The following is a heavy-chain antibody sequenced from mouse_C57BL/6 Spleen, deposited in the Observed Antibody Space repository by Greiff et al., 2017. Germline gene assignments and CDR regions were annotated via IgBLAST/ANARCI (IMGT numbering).Heavy chain of an antibody. D-gene: IGHD2-4*01. CDR3: ARLDYDYDRYYLDY. Sequence: VQLVESGPGLVQPSQSLSITCTVSGFSLTSYGVHWVRQSPGKGLEWLGVIWSGGSTDYNAAFISRLSISKDNSKSQVFFKMNSLQADDTDRYYCARLDYDYDRYYLDYWGQGTTLTVSS. V-gene: IGHV2-2*01. CDR1: GFSLTSYG. J-gene: IGHJ2*01. CDR2: IWSGGST.